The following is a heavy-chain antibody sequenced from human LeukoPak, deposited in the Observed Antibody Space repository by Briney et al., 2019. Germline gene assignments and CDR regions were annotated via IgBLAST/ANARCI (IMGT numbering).Heavy chain of an antibody. V-gene: IGHV3-30*18. D-gene: IGHD6-19*01. J-gene: IGHJ5*02. Sequence: GGSLRLSCAASGFTFSSYGMHWVRQAPGKGLEWVAVISYDGSNKYYADSVKGRFTISRDNSKNTLYLQMNSLRAEDTAVYYCAKDSSGWTNWFDPWGQGTLVTVSS. CDR1: GFTFSSYG. CDR3: AKDSSGWTNWFDP. CDR2: ISYDGSNK.